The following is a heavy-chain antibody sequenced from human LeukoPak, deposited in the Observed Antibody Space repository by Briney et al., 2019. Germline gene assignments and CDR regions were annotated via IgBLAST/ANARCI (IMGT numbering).Heavy chain of an antibody. V-gene: IGHV4-39*01. Sequence: SETLSLTCAVSGGSISSTSCYWAWIRQPPGKGPEWIGTIYYSGSTYHNPSLKSRVTLSVDTSRNQFSLRLSSVDAADTAVYYCAKAGVRYFDSSGLYAFDFWGQGTTVTVSS. J-gene: IGHJ3*01. CDR3: AKAGVRYFDSSGLYAFDF. CDR1: GGSISSTSCY. CDR2: IYYSGST. D-gene: IGHD3-22*01.